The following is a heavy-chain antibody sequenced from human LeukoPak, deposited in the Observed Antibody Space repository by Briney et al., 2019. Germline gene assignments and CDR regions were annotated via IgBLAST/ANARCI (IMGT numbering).Heavy chain of an antibody. V-gene: IGHV4-34*01. CDR2: INHSGST. D-gene: IGHD2-2*03. CDR1: GGSLSGYY. Sequence: SETLSLTCAVYGGSLSGYYWSWIRQPPGKELEWIGEINHSGSTNYNPSLKSRVTISVDTSKNQFSLKLSSVTAADTAVYYCARGRVDIVVVPAAMSRYFDYWGQGTLVTVSS. CDR3: ARGRVDIVVVPAAMSRYFDY. J-gene: IGHJ4*02.